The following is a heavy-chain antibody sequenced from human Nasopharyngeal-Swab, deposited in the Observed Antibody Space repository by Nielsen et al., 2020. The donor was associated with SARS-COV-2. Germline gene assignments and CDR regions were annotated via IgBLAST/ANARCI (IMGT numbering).Heavy chain of an antibody. V-gene: IGHV4-30-4*01. Sequence: WIRQPPGKGLEWIGYIYYSGSTYYNPSLKSRVTISVDTSKNQFSLKLSSVTAADTAVHYCARVLGEQWLVNYYYYMDVWGKGTTVTVSS. CDR3: ARVLGEQWLVNYYYYMDV. D-gene: IGHD6-19*01. J-gene: IGHJ6*03. CDR2: IYYSGST.